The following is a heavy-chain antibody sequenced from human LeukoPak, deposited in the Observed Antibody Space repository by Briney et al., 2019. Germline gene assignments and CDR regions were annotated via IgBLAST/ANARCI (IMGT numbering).Heavy chain of an antibody. CDR2: IYPGDSDT. CDR3: ARQRNDLIVVVPHAPSGWFDP. D-gene: IGHD3-22*01. CDR1: GYSFTSYW. J-gene: IGHJ5*02. V-gene: IGHV5-51*01. Sequence: GESLKISCKGSGYSFTSYWIGWVRQMPGKGLEWMGIIYPGDSDTRYSPSFQGQVTISADKSISTAYLQWSSLKASDTAMYYCARQRNDLIVVVPHAPSGWFDPWGQGTLVTVSS.